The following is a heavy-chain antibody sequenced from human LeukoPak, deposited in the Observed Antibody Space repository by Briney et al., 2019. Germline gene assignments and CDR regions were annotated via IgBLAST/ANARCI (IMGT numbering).Heavy chain of an antibody. CDR2: INPNSGGT. J-gene: IGHJ4*02. D-gene: IGHD3-10*01. CDR1: GYTFTSYG. V-gene: IGHV1-2*02. Sequence: ASVKVSCKASGYTFTSYGISWVRQAPGQGLEWMGWINPNSGGTNYAQKFQGRVTMTRDTSISTAYMELSRLRSDDTAVYYCARVLAYYYGSGSWAPFDYWGQGTLVTVSS. CDR3: ARVLAYYYGSGSWAPFDY.